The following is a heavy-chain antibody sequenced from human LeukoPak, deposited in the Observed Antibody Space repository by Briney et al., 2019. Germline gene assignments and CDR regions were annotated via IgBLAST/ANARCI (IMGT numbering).Heavy chain of an antibody. V-gene: IGHV3-7*04. Sequence: PGGSLRLSCAASGFTFSSYWMSWVRQAPGKGLEWVANIKQDGSEKYYVDSVKGRFTISRDNAKKSLYPQMNSLRGEDTAVYYCARGAYMFDYWGQGTLVTDSS. CDR3: ARGAYMFDY. CDR1: GFTFSSYW. CDR2: IKQDGSEK. J-gene: IGHJ4*02. D-gene: IGHD3-16*01.